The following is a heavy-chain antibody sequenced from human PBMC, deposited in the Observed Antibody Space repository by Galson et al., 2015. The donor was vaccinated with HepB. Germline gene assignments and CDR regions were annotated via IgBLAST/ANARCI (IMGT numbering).Heavy chain of an antibody. Sequence: PALVKPTQTLTLTCTFSGFSLTASGMFLSWIRQPPGKALEWLARIDWSDGKDYNASLKTRLTSTKDTSKNQVVLVMTNMDPLDTATYFCVRVNSSGWFDYWGQGTLVTVSS. J-gene: IGHJ4*02. CDR3: VRVNSSGWFDY. CDR2: IDWSDGK. CDR1: GFSLTASGMF. D-gene: IGHD6-19*01. V-gene: IGHV2-70*11.